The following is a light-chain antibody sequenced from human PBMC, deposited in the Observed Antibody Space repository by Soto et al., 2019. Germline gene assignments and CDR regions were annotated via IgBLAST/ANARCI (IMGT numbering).Light chain of an antibody. J-gene: IGKJ1*01. V-gene: IGKV3-20*01. CDR3: QQFGGSPPSWT. CDR2: GAS. Sequence: ESVLTQSPGTLSLSPGERATLSCRASQSVSSNSLAWYQQKPGQAPRLLIYGASSRATGTPDRFSGSGSGKDFTLTISRLEPEDFAVYYWQQFGGSPPSWTFGQGTKVEI. CDR1: QSVSSNS.